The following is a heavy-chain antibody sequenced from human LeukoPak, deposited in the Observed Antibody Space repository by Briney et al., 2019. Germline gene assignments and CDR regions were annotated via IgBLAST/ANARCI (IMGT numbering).Heavy chain of an antibody. CDR1: GFAVSSNH. CDR3: AKGSAYCSSTSCYTAHWYFDL. D-gene: IGHD2-2*02. CDR2: IFNGGST. Sequence: GGSLRLSCAASGFAVSSNHMNWVRQAPGKGLEWVSVIFNGGSTYYADSVKGRFTISRDNAKNSLYLQMNSLRAEDMALYYCAKGSAYCSSTSCYTAHWYFDLWGRGTLVTVSS. J-gene: IGHJ2*01. V-gene: IGHV3-53*05.